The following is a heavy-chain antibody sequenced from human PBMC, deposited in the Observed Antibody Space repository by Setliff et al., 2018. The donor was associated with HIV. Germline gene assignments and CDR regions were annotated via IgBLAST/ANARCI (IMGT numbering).Heavy chain of an antibody. CDR2: INPNDGAT. CDR3: AREALHAGGWGGAFDI. D-gene: IGHD6-19*01. V-gene: IGHV1-46*01. Sequence: ASVKVSCKASGYTFTSYFLHWVRQAPGQGLEWMGIINPNDGATTYAQKFEGRVTMTSDTSTNTVYMELSSLRSEDTAVYYCAREALHAGGWGGAFDIWGQGTMVTVSS. CDR1: GYTFTSYF. J-gene: IGHJ3*02.